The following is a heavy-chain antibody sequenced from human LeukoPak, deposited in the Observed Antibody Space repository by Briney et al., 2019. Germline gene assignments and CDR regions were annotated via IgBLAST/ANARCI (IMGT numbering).Heavy chain of an antibody. CDR1: GFTFSDYY. J-gene: IGHJ3*02. V-gene: IGHV3-11*01. CDR2: ISSSGSTI. CDR3: AREGYYYDSSGYPDI. D-gene: IGHD3-22*01. Sequence: GGSLRLSCAASGFTFSDYYMSWIRQAPGKGLGWVSYISSSGSTIYYADSVKGRFTISRDNAKNSLYLQMNSLRAEDTAVYYCAREGYYYDSSGYPDIWGQGTMVTVSS.